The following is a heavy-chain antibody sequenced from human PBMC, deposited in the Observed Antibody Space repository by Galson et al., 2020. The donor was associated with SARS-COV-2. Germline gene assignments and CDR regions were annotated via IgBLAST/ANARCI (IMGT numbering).Heavy chain of an antibody. V-gene: IGHV3-23*02. Sequence: GESLKISCVTSGFTFKNYAMGWVRQAPGKGLEWVSLIASGGDTYYGDSVEGRFTISRDNLRNTLSLEMNNLRVDDTALYYCAKEAGSGWATDYFQHWGKGTLVTVSS. D-gene: IGHD6-19*01. CDR1: GFTFKNYA. CDR3: AKEAGSGWATDYFQH. J-gene: IGHJ1*01. CDR2: IASGGDT.